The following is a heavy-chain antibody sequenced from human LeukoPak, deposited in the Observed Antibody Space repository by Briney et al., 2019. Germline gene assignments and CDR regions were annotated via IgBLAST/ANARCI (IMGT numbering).Heavy chain of an antibody. CDR1: GYTFTNYW. CDR3: ARHGTYYDY. J-gene: IGHJ4*02. Sequence: GESLKISCRASGYTFTNYWIAWVRQMPGKGLEWMGIIYPGGSDTRYSPSFQGQVTISADKSISTAYVQWSSLKASDTAMYYCARHGTYYDYWGQGTLVTVSS. V-gene: IGHV5-51*01. CDR2: IYPGGSDT.